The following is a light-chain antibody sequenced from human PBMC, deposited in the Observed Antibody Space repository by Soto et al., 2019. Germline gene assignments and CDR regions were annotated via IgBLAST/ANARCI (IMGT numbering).Light chain of an antibody. CDR1: QSISSY. V-gene: IGKV1-39*01. CDR2: AAS. CDR3: QHYGT. Sequence: DIQMTQSPSSLSASVGDRVTITCRASQSISSYLNWYQQKPGKAPKLLIYAASSLQSGVPSRFSGSGSGTDFTLTISSLQPEDFAVYFCQHYGTFGPGTKVDIK. J-gene: IGKJ3*01.